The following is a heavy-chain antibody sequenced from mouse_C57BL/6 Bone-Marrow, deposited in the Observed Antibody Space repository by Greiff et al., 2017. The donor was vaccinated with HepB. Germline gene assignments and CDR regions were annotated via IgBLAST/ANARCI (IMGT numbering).Heavy chain of an antibody. J-gene: IGHJ4*01. D-gene: IGHD1-1*01. CDR1: GYTFTSYW. CDR2: IDPSDSYT. CDR3: ASKGYYYGSRNDMSD. Sequence: QVQLQQPGAELVKPGASVKLSCKASGYTFTSYWMQWVKQRPGQGLEWIGEIDPSDSYTNYNQKFKGKATLTVDTSSSTAYMQLSSLTTEASAVYYCASKGYYYGSRNDMSDWGQGTSVTVSS. V-gene: IGHV1-50*01.